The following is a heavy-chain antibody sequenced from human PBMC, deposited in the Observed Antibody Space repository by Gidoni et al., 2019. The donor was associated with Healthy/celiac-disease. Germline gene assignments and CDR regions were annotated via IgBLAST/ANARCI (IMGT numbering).Heavy chain of an antibody. CDR1: GFTFSSFG. Sequence: QVQLVASGGGVVQPGGSLRLSCAASGFTFSSFGMHWVRQAPGKGLEWVAFIRYDGSNKYYADSVKGRFTISRDNSKDTLYLQMNSLRAEDTAVYYCAKDLPVDGYFHYYGMDVWGQGTTVTVSS. D-gene: IGHD3-9*01. V-gene: IGHV3-30*02. J-gene: IGHJ6*02. CDR2: IRYDGSNK. CDR3: AKDLPVDGYFHYYGMDV.